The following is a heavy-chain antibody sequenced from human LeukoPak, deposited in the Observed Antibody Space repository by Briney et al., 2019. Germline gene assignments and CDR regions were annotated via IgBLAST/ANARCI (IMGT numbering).Heavy chain of an antibody. D-gene: IGHD3-10*01. CDR1: GYSFSSYF. CDR3: ALLHDAFHI. CDR2: TIPMFGVT. J-gene: IGHJ3*02. V-gene: IGHV1-69*02. Sequence: GASVKVSCKASGYSFSSYFMHWVRQAPGQGLEWMGRTIPMFGVTNYPQKFQGRVTISADRVTSTAYMELNSLNSEDTAVYYCALLHDAFHIWGQGTTVSVSS.